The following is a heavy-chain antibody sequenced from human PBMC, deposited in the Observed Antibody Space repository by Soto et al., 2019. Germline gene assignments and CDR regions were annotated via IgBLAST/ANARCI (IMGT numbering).Heavy chain of an antibody. Sequence: GGSLRLSCAASGFRFSIYAMSWVRQAPGEGLEWLSAISDSGGTTYYADSVKGRFTISRDNSRHTVYLDMNSLRAGDTALYYCAKDPTSGWPHDAFDIWGQGTMVTVSS. CDR3: AKDPTSGWPHDAFDI. CDR2: ISDSGGTT. J-gene: IGHJ3*02. CDR1: GFRFSIYA. D-gene: IGHD6-19*01. V-gene: IGHV3-23*01.